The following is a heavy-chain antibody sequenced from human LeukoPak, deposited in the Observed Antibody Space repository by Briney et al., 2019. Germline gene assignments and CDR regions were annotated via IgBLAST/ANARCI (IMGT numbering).Heavy chain of an antibody. D-gene: IGHD2-15*01. V-gene: IGHV3-43*02. CDR2: ISGDGRST. CDR3: AKVYFAAFYYAMDV. CDR1: GFTFEDYA. Sequence: GGSLRLSCAASGFTFEDYAMHWVRQVPGKSLEWVSLISGDGRSTYSADSVKGRFTISRDNSKNSLYLQMNSLRTEDTALYYCAKVYFAAFYYAMDVWGQGTTVTVSS. J-gene: IGHJ6*02.